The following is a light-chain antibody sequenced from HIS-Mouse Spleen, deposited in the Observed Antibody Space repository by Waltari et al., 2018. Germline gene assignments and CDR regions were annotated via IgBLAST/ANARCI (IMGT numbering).Light chain of an antibody. CDR2: DDS. CDR1: NIGSKS. J-gene: IGLJ2*01. Sequence: SYVLTQPPSVSVAPGKTASRTCRGTNIGSKSVHWYQQKPGQAPVLVFYDDSDRPSGIPERFSGSNSGNTATLTISRVEAGDEADYYCQVWDSSSDHVVFGGGTKLTVL. CDR3: QVWDSSSDHVV. V-gene: IGLV3-21*03.